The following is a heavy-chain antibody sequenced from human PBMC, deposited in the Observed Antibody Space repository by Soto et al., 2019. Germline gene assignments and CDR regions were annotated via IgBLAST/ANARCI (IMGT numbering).Heavy chain of an antibody. D-gene: IGHD3-3*01. CDR1: GYTFIDYY. Sequence: QEKLVQSGAEVKRPGASVKVSCKASGYTFIDYYLFWVRQAPGQGLEWVAWINPNSGGTTYSQKFEGRVNMTRDTYIDTVYLELTGLQSDDTAVYFCAKSRSRWAASLHSWGQGTLVTVSS. CDR3: AKSRSRWAASLHS. CDR2: INPNSGGT. V-gene: IGHV1-2*02. J-gene: IGHJ4*02.